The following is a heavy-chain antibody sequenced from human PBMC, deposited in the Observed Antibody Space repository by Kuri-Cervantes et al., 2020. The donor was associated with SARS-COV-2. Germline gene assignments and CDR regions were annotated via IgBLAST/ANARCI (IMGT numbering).Heavy chain of an antibody. V-gene: IGHV3-30-3*01. D-gene: IGHD1-26*01. CDR2: ISYDGSNK. CDR3: ARASLQEYSGSYFHYFDY. J-gene: IGHJ4*02. Sequence: GSLRLSCAASGFTFSSYAMHWVRQAPGKGLEWVAVISYDGSNKYYADSVKGRFTISRDNSKNTLYLQMNSLRAEDTAVYYCARASLQEYSGSYFHYFDYWGQGTLVTVSS. CDR1: GFTFSSYA.